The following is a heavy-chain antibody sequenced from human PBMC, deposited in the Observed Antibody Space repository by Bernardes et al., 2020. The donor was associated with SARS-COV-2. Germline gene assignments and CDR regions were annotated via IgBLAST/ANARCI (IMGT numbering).Heavy chain of an antibody. CDR3: ARHPLQRITMIVVVIRGGSWFDP. D-gene: IGHD3-22*01. J-gene: IGHJ5*02. CDR1: GGSISSSNYY. V-gene: IGHV4-39*01. CDR2: RYSSGST. Sequence: SETLSLTCTVSGGSISSSNYYWGWIRQAPGKGLEWIGSRYSSGSTYYNPSLQSRVTESVDTSKNQFSLRLSSVTAADTAVYYCARHPLQRITMIVVVIRGGSWFDPWGQGTLVTVSS.